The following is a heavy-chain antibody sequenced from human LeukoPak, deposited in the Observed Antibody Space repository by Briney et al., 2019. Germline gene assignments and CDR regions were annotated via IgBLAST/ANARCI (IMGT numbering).Heavy chain of an antibody. CDR1: GGTFSSDA. CDR3: AGAHGGNPFDY. J-gene: IGHJ4*02. Sequence: GSSVKVSCKASGGTFSSDAISWVRQAPGQGLEWMGGIIPRFGTANYGQSFQGRVTITADASTSTAYLELSRLRSEDTAVYYCAGAHGGNPFDYWGQGTLVTVSS. CDR2: IIPRFGTA. V-gene: IGHV1-69*01.